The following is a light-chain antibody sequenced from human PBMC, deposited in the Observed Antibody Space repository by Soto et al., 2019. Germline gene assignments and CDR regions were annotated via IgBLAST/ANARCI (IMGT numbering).Light chain of an antibody. CDR2: GVS. CDR3: SSYTAYTTLWV. Sequence: TASDIGNYNYVSWYRLHPGKAPKLLIYGVSNRPSGVSNRFSGSKSGNAASLTISGLQAEDEADYYCSSYTAYTTLWVFGGGTKVTVL. J-gene: IGLJ3*02. V-gene: IGLV2-14*01. CDR1: ASDIGNYNY.